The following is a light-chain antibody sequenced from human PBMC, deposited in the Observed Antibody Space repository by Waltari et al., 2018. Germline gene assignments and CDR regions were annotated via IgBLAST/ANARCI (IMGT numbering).Light chain of an antibody. V-gene: IGKV1-17*03. Sequence: DIQMTQSPSAMSASVGDRVTITCRASQAISNYLAWFQQKPGQAPKRLIYAESNLQPGVPSRFSGSGSGTEFTLTISSLQPEDFATYYCLQHNSDPQTFGQGTKLEIK. J-gene: IGKJ2*01. CDR1: QAISNY. CDR3: LQHNSDPQT. CDR2: AES.